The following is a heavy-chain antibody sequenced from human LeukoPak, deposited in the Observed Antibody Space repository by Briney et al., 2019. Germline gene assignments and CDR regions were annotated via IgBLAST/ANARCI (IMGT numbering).Heavy chain of an antibody. CDR1: VGSISSGGYY. D-gene: IGHD3-3*01. V-gene: IGHV4-31*03. CDR2: FYYSGST. Sequence: PSETLSLTCTFSVGSISSGGYYWRWIRQHPGKGLEWIGYFYYSGSTYYNPSLKSRVTISVDTSKNQFSLKLSSVTAADTAVYYCARVPPYYDFWNYGMDVWGQGTTVTVSS. CDR3: ARVPPYYDFWNYGMDV. J-gene: IGHJ6*02.